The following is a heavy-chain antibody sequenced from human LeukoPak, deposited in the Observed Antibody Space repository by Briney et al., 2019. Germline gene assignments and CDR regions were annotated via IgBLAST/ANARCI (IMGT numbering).Heavy chain of an antibody. CDR3: ARVGDGYDRYFDY. CDR1: GGSISSSSYY. Sequence: SETLSLTCTVSGGSISSSSYYWGWIRQPPGKGLEWIGSIYYSGSTYYNPSLKSRVTISVDTPKNQFSLKLSSVTAADTAVYYCARVGDGYDRYFDYWGQGTLVTVSS. V-gene: IGHV4-39*07. CDR2: IYYSGST. D-gene: IGHD5-24*01. J-gene: IGHJ4*02.